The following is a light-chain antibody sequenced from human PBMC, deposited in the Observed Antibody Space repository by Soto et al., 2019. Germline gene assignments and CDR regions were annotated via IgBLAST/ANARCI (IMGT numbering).Light chain of an antibody. J-gene: IGLJ2*01. CDR2: DVT. CDR3: SSYTSSIRI. V-gene: IGLV2-14*03. Sequence: QSVLTQPASVSGSPGQSITISCSGFSSDVGDYNYVSWYQQHAGKVPKLIIYDVTNRPLGVSNRFSGSKSGYTASLTISGLQTDDEADYYCSSYTSSIRIFGGGTKVTVL. CDR1: SSDVGDYNY.